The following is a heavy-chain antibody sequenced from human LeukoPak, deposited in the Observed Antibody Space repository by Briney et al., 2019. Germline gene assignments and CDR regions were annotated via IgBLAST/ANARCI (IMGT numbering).Heavy chain of an antibody. CDR3: ARDAIAAAGTEFDY. V-gene: IGHV1-69*04. J-gene: IGHJ4*02. D-gene: IGHD6-13*01. Sequence: ASVKVSCKASGGTFSSYAISWARQAPAQGLEWMGRIIPILGIANYAQKFQGRVTINADKSTSTAYMELSSLRSEDTAVYYCARDAIAAAGTEFDYWGQGTLVTVSS. CDR2: IIPILGIA. CDR1: GGTFSSYA.